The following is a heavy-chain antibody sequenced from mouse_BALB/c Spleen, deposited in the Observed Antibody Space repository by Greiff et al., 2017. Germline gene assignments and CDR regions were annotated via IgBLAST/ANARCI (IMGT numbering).Heavy chain of an antibody. J-gene: IGHJ1*01. CDR1: GFDFSRYW. CDR3: ARQGEYGNQPRCWYFDV. D-gene: IGHD2-10*02. V-gene: IGHV4-1*02. CDR2: INPDSSTI. Sequence: EVKLQESGGGLVQPGGSLKLSCAASGFDFSRYWMSWVRQAPGKGLEWIGEINPDSSTINYTPSLKDKFIISRDNAKNTLYLQMSKVRSEDTALYYCARQGEYGNQPRCWYFDVWGAGTTVTVSS.